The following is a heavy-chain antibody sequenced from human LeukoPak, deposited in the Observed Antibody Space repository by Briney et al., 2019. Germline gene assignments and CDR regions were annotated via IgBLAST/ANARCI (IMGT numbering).Heavy chain of an antibody. CDR2: IYSGGST. CDR3: ARGVLRYFDWLFSGADYFDY. CDR1: GFTVSSNY. D-gene: IGHD3-9*01. Sequence: GGSLRLSCAASGFTVSSNYMSWVRQAPGKGLAWVSVIYSGGSTYYADSVKGRFTISRDNSKNTLYLQMNSLRAEDTAVYYCARGVLRYFDWLFSGADYFDYWGQGTLVTVSS. V-gene: IGHV3-66*01. J-gene: IGHJ4*02.